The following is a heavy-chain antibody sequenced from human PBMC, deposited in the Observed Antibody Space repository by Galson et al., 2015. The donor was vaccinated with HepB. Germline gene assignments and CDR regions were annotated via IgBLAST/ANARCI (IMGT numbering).Heavy chain of an antibody. V-gene: IGHV1-69*13. CDR3: ARDRPWAVRTGTINWYFDL. D-gene: IGHD1-1*01. CDR2: IIPIFGIA. CDR1: GGTFSSYA. J-gene: IGHJ2*01. Sequence: SVKVSCKASGGTFSSYAISWVRQAPGQGLEWMGGIIPIFGIANYAQKFQGRVTITADESTSTAYMELSSLRSEDTAVYYCARDRPWAVRTGTINWYFDLWGRGTLVTVSS.